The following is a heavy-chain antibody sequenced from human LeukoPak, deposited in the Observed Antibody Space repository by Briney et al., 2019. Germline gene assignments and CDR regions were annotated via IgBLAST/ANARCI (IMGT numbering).Heavy chain of an antibody. CDR1: GFTFNTYT. J-gene: IGHJ4*02. D-gene: IGHD4-23*01. CDR2: INTRSSNI. V-gene: IGHV3-21*04. CDR3: ARGDYGGDYFDY. Sequence: PGGSLRLSCAASGFTFNTYTMSWVRQAPGKGLEWVSSINTRSSNIYYADSVKGRFTVSRDNTKNSLYLQMNSLRAEDTAVYYCARGDYGGDYFDYWGQGTLVTVSS.